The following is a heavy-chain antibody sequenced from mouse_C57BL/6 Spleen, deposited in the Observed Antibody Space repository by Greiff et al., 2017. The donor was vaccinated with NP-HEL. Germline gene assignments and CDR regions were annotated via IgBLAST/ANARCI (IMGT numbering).Heavy chain of an antibody. CDR1: GFTFSSYA. D-gene: IGHD1-1*01. J-gene: IGHJ1*03. CDR3: ARPYYGSSYYHWYFDV. Sequence: EVMLVESGGGLVKPGGSLKLSCAASGFTFSSYAMSWVRQTPEKRLEWVATISDGGSYTYYPDNVKGRFTISRDNAKNNLYLQMSHLKSEDTAMYYCARPYYGSSYYHWYFDVWGTGTTVTVSS. V-gene: IGHV5-4*03. CDR2: ISDGGSYT.